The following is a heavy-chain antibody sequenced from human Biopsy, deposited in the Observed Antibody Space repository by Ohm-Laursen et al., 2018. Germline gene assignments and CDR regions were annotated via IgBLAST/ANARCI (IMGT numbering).Heavy chain of an antibody. D-gene: IGHD3-10*01. CDR2: IIPVSDTA. J-gene: IGHJ6*02. CDR1: GGTFSNYA. Sequence: GSSVKVSCKASGGTFSNYAISWVRQAPGQGLEWLGGIIPVSDTANYAQKFQGRVTITADKPTSTAYMELSSLRSEDTAVYYCARDRHHAAGSYAGMDVWGQGTTVTVSS. CDR3: ARDRHHAAGSYAGMDV. V-gene: IGHV1-69*06.